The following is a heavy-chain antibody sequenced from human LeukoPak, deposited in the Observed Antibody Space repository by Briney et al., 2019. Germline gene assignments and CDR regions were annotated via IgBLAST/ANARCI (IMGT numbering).Heavy chain of an antibody. Sequence: PGGSLRLSCAASGFTFDDYAMHWVRQAPGKGLEWVSGISWNSGSIGYADSVKGRFTISRDNAKNSLYLQMNSLRAEDTALYYCAKDSYYDSSGYYSVSNYFDYWGQGTLVTVSS. J-gene: IGHJ4*02. V-gene: IGHV3-9*01. CDR3: AKDSYYDSSGYYSVSNYFDY. D-gene: IGHD3-22*01. CDR1: GFTFDDYA. CDR2: ISWNSGSI.